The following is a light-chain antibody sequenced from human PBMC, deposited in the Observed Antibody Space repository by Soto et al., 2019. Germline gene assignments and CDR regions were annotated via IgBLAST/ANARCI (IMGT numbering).Light chain of an antibody. CDR3: QQYYSTPIT. J-gene: IGKJ5*01. CDR1: QSVLYSSNNKNY. Sequence: DIVMTQSPDSLAVSLGERATINCKSSQSVLYSSNNKNYLAWYQQKPGQPPKLLIYWASTRESGVPDRFSGSGSGTDFTLTISILQAEDAAVYYCQQYYSTPITFGQGTRLEIK. CDR2: WAS. V-gene: IGKV4-1*01.